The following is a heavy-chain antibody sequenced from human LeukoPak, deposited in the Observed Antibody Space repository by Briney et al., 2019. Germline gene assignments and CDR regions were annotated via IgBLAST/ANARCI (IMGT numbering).Heavy chain of an antibody. CDR3: ARDPFRSSFDS. V-gene: IGHV4-61*02. J-gene: IGHJ4*02. CDR1: GGSISSSSYY. Sequence: SETLSLTCTVAGGSISSSSYYWGWIRQPAGKGLEWIGRIYTTGATNYNPSPNSRVTMSVDTSKTQFSLKLSSVTAADTAVYYCARDPFRSSFDSWGQGTLVTISS. D-gene: IGHD1-26*01. CDR2: IYTTGAT.